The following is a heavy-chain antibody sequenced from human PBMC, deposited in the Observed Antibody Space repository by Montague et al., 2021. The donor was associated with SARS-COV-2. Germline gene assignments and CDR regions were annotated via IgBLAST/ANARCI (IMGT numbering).Heavy chain of an antibody. CDR1: GGSFSDYY. D-gene: IGHD1-1*01. V-gene: IGHV4-34*01. CDR2: INHSGRT. J-gene: IGHJ4*02. Sequence: SETLSLTCAVYGGSFSDYYWTWIRQSPGKGLEWIGEINHSGRTNYKPSLKSRVTMSVDTSKNQFSLKLSSMTAADTAVYYCARGATRTFDYWGQGTRVTVSS. CDR3: ARGATRTFDY.